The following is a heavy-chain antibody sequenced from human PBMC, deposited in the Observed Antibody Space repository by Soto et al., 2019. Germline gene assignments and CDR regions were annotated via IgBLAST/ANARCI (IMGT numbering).Heavy chain of an antibody. Sequence: QVQLVQSGAEVRKPGSSVTVSCKASGGTFSNYAISWVRQAPGQGLEWMGGIIPIVGTGSYTQKFQGRVTITEDDPTTTANMELSSLRFEDTAVYYCARAVILVPTASTHYYYHMDVWGPGTTVTVSS. CDR2: IIPIVGTG. D-gene: IGHD2-2*01. CDR1: GGTFSNYA. J-gene: IGHJ6*02. CDR3: ARAVILVPTASTHYYYHMDV. V-gene: IGHV1-69*01.